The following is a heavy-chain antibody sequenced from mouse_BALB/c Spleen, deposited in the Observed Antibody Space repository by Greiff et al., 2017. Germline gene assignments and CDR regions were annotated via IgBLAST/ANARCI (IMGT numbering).Heavy chain of an antibody. CDR2: IRNKANGYTT. CDR1: GFTFTDYY. CDR3: ARDPVRRFYAMDD. Sequence: EVNVVESGGGLVQPGGSLRLSCATSGFTFTDYYMSWVRQSPGKALEWLGFIRNKANGYTTEYSASVKGRFTISRDNSQSILYLQMNTLRAEDSATYYCARDPVRRFYAMDDWGQGTSVTVSS. J-gene: IGHJ4*01. V-gene: IGHV7-3*02. D-gene: IGHD2-14*01.